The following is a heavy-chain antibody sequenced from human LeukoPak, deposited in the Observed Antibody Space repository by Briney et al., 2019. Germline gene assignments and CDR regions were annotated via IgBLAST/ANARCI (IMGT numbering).Heavy chain of an antibody. CDR1: GYTFTGYY. CDR3: ARRYCSGGSCYLHTYFDY. CDR2: INPNSGGT. D-gene: IGHD2-15*01. J-gene: IGHJ4*02. Sequence: VASVKVSCKASGYTFTGYYMHWVRQAPGQGLEWMGWINPNSGGTNYAQKFQGRVTMTRDTSISTAYMELSRLRSDDTAVYYCARRYCSGGSCYLHTYFDYWGQGTLVTVSS. V-gene: IGHV1-2*02.